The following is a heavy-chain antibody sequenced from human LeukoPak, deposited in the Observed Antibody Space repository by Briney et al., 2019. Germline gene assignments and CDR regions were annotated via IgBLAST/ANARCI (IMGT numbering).Heavy chain of an antibody. CDR2: INHSGST. V-gene: IGHV4-34*01. CDR3: ARHVRYCSSTSCYEDDY. Sequence: GTLRLSCAASGFTFSSYGMSWVRQAPGKGLEWIGEINHSGSTNYNPSLKSRVTISVDTSKNQFSLKLSSVTAADTAVYYCARHVRYCSSTSCYEDDYWGQGTLVTVSS. D-gene: IGHD2-2*01. CDR1: GFTFSSYG. J-gene: IGHJ4*02.